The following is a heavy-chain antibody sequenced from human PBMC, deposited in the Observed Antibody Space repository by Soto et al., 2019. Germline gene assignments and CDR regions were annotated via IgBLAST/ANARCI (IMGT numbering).Heavy chain of an antibody. J-gene: IGHJ6*02. CDR3: AKDSYYYDSSGYYAGMDV. D-gene: IGHD3-22*01. Sequence: QVQLVESGGGVIQPGRSLRLSCAASGFTFSSYGMHWVRQAPGKGLEWVAVISYDGSNKYYADSVKGRFTISRDNSKNTLYLQMNSLRAEDPAVYYCAKDSYYYDSSGYYAGMDVWGQGTTVTVSS. CDR1: GFTFSSYG. CDR2: ISYDGSNK. V-gene: IGHV3-30*18.